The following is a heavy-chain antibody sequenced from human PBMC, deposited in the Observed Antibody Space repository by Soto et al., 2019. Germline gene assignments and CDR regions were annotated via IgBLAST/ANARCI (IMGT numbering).Heavy chain of an antibody. CDR2: IKSKTDGGTT. J-gene: IGHJ4*02. CDR3: TTDGVIWDFWSGQTPYYFDY. CDR1: GFTFSNDW. Sequence: EVQLVESGGGLVKPGGSLRLSCAASGFTFSNDWMNWVRQAPGKGLEWVGRIKSKTDGGTTDYAAPVKGRFTISRDDSKNTLYLQMNSLKTEDTAVYYCTTDGVIWDFWSGQTPYYFDYWGQGTLVTVSS. V-gene: IGHV3-15*07. D-gene: IGHD3-3*01.